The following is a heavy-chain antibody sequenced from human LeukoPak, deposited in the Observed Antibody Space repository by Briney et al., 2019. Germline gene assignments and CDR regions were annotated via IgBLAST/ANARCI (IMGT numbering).Heavy chain of an antibody. V-gene: IGHV4-4*09. CDR1: GASTTSYY. CDR2: IYSDGTT. J-gene: IGHJ6*02. D-gene: IGHD4-23*01. CDR3: AREMGVVTAHGIDV. Sequence: SETLSLTCSVSGASTTSYYWNWIRQAPGKGLEWIGYIYSDGTTSYSPSLRSRVTISIDTSRNQFSLKLSSVTAADTALYYCAREMGVVTAHGIDVWGQGTTVTVSS.